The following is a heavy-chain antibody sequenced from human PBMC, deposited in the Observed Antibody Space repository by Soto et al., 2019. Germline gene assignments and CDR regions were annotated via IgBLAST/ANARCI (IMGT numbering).Heavy chain of an antibody. V-gene: IGHV3-23*01. J-gene: IGHJ4*02. CDR2: IGASGAGT. CDR3: ALRKTGSYFDY. Sequence: GGSLRLSCAVSGFTFGSYAMSWVRQAPGKGLEWVAAIGASGAGTYYAEYVKGRFTISRDTSKNTLYLQMNSLRAEDTAVYYCALRKTGSYFDYWGQGTLVTLSS. CDR1: GFTFGSYA. D-gene: IGHD1-26*01.